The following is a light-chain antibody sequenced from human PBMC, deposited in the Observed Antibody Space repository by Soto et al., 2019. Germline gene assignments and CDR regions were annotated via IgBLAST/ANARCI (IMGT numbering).Light chain of an antibody. CDR2: GAS. Sequence: PGERANLSCTASPGIVTRSSAWYQQTPGQTPRLLIYGASTRATGVSDRFSGSGSGTDFTLTISRLEPEDFGVYYCQKSGGSPLVTFGHGTKVEVK. CDR3: QKSGGSPLVT. J-gene: IGKJ3*01. CDR1: PGIVTRS. V-gene: IGKV3-20*01.